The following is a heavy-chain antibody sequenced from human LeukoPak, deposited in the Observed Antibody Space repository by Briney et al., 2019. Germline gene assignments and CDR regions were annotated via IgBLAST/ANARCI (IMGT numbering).Heavy chain of an antibody. CDR2: VHLSGAT. V-gene: IGHV4-4*02. D-gene: IGHD1-26*01. CDR3: TRESGAFSPFGF. CDR1: GGSITTTNW. J-gene: IGHJ4*02. Sequence: SETLSLTCAVSGGSITTTNWWSWVRQPPGKGLEWIGEVHLSGATNYNLSLESRVSMSIDKSKNHLSLEVTSVTAADTAIYYCTRESGAFSPFGFWGQGTLLTVSS.